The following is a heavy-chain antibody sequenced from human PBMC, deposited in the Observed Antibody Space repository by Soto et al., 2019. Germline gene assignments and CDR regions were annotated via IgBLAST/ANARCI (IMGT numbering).Heavy chain of an antibody. CDR2: LSGGGSTT. CDR1: GFTFSLSA. Sequence: EVQLLESGGGFVQPGGSLRLSCAASGFTFSLSAMSWVRQAPGRGLDWVSSLSGGGSTTDYADSVKGRFTISRDNSQYTLKLQMNSPRAEDKAVYYCARDPVYVVLAGCDYWGQGALFTVSS. D-gene: IGHD6-19*01. J-gene: IGHJ4*02. V-gene: IGHV3-23*01. CDR3: ARDPVYVVLAGCDY.